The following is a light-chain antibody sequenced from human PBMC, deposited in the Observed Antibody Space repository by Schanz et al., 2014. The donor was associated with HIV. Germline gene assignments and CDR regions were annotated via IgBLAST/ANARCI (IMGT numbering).Light chain of an antibody. Sequence: QSVLTQPASVSGSPGQSITISCTGTSSDVGGYNYVSWYQQHPGKAPKLMIYDVSNRPSGVSNRFSGSKSGNTASLTISGLQAEDEADYYCSSYRGDHTLVFGGGTKLTVL. CDR1: SSDVGGYNY. J-gene: IGLJ3*02. CDR3: SSYRGDHTLV. CDR2: DVS. V-gene: IGLV2-14*01.